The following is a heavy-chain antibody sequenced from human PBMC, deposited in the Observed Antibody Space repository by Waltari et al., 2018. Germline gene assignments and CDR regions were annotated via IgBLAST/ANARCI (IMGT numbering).Heavy chain of an antibody. J-gene: IGHJ4*02. CDR2: ISWDRGSI. V-gene: IGHV3-9*01. D-gene: IGHD3-10*01. CDR3: AKGPPTDYYGSGSYFYYFDY. Sequence: EVQLVESGGGLVQPGRSLRLSCAASGFTFDDYAMHWVRQAPGKGLGWVSGISWDRGSIVYADSVKGRFTISRDNAKNSLYLQMNSLRAEDTALYYCAKGPPTDYYGSGSYFYYFDYWGQGTLVTVSS. CDR1: GFTFDDYA.